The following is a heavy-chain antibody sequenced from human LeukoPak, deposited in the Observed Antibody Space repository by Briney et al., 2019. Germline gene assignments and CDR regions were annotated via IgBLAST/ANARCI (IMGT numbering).Heavy chain of an antibody. D-gene: IGHD4-17*01. V-gene: IGHV1-69*05. CDR2: IIPIFGTA. CDR3: ARDGYGDQRPFDY. Sequence: AVKVSCKASGGTFSSYAISWVRQAPEQGLEWMGGIIPIFGTANYAQKFQGRVTMTRDTSTSTVYMELSSLRSEDTAVYYCARDGYGDQRPFDYWGQGTLVTVSS. CDR1: GGTFSSYA. J-gene: IGHJ4*02.